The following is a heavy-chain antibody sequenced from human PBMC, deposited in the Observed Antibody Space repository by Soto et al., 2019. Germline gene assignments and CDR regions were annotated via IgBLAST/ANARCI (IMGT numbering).Heavy chain of an antibody. J-gene: IGHJ6*02. CDR3: ASAPAGPAHRWDV. CDR2: MYGAGLT. V-gene: IGHV4-30-2*01. CDR1: GGSISSGDYS. D-gene: IGHD3-10*01. Sequence: PSETLSLTCTVSGGSISSGDYSWSWIRQPPGKGLKWIGYMYGAGLTYYNPSLKSRVTISVDKSKNQFSLNLSSVTAADTALYYCASAPAGPAHRWDVWGQGTTVTVSS.